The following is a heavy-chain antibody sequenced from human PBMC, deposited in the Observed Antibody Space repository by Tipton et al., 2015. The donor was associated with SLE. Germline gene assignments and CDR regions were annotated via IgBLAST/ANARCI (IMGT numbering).Heavy chain of an antibody. Sequence: TLSLTCTVSGGSISSYYWRWIRQPPGKGLEWIGYISYSGSTNYNPSLKSRVTISVDTSKNQFSLNLRSVTAADTAVYYCTFAPGYYYMDVWGKGTTVTVSS. D-gene: IGHD2-21*01. CDR3: TFAPGYYYMDV. J-gene: IGHJ6*03. CDR2: ISYSGST. CDR1: GGSISSYY. V-gene: IGHV4-59*01.